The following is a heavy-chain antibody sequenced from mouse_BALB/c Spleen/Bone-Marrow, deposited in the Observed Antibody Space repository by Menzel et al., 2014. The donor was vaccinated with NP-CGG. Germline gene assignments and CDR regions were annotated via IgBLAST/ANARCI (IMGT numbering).Heavy chain of an antibody. V-gene: IGHV7-3*02. D-gene: IGHD2-3*01. CDR3: ARDMGGLLFDY. J-gene: IGHJ2*01. Sequence: EVKVVESGGGLVQPGGSLRLSCATSGFTFTDYYMNWVRQPPGKALEWLGFIRNKANGYTTEYSASVKGRFTISRDISQSILYLQMNTLRAEDSATYYCARDMGGLLFDYWGQGTTLTVSS. CDR1: GFTFTDYY. CDR2: IRNKANGYTT.